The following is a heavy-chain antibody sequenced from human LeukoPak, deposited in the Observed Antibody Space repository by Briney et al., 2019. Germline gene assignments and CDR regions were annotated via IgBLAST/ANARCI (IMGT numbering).Heavy chain of an antibody. Sequence: SETLSLTCSVSGGSISGGDFYWGWIRQPPGKGLEWIGNIHYTGSTFYKSSLKSRLTISVDTSKNQFSLKLSSVTAADTAVYYCARHRTYDSTDPWGQGTLVTVSS. CDR1: GGSISGGDFY. D-gene: IGHD3-22*01. CDR3: ARHRTYDSTDP. CDR2: IHYTGST. V-gene: IGHV4-39*01. J-gene: IGHJ5*02.